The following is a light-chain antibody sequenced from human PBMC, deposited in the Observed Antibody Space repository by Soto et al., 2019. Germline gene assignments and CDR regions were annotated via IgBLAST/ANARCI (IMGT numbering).Light chain of an antibody. CDR1: ISNIGGNT. CDR2: TNN. V-gene: IGLV1-44*01. J-gene: IGLJ2*01. Sequence: QSVLTQPPSASGTPGQRVTISCSGSISNIGGNTVNWYQQLPGTAPKLLMYTNNQRPSGVPDRFSGSKSGTSASLAISGLQSEDEADYYCAAWDDSVNGVAFGGGTKVTVL. CDR3: AAWDDSVNGVA.